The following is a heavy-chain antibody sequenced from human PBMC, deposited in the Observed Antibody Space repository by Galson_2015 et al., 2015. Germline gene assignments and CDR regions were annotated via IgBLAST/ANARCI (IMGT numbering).Heavy chain of an antibody. D-gene: IGHD6-13*01. J-gene: IGHJ4*02. Sequence: SLRLSCAASGFTFSDYYMSWLRQAPGKGLEWFSYISSSGSTIYYADSVKGRFTISRDDAKNSLYLQMNSLRAEDTAVYYCAREASSWYFDYWGQGTLVTISS. V-gene: IGHV3-11*01. CDR2: ISSSGSTI. CDR3: AREASSWYFDY. CDR1: GFTFSDYY.